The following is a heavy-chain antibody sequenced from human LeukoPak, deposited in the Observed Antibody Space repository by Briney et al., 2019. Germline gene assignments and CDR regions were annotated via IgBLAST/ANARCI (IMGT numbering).Heavy chain of an antibody. Sequence: ASVKVSCKASGYTFTGYYMHWVRQAPGQGLEWMGWINPNSGGTNYAQKFQGRVTMTRDTSISTAYRELSRLRSDDTAVYYCARAWLRLNPYFDYWGQGTLVTVSS. CDR2: INPNSGGT. D-gene: IGHD5-12*01. V-gene: IGHV1-2*02. CDR3: ARAWLRLNPYFDY. J-gene: IGHJ4*02. CDR1: GYTFTGYY.